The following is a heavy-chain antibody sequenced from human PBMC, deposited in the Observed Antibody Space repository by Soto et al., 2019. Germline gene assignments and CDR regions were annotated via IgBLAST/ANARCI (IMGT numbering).Heavy chain of an antibody. V-gene: IGHV3-33*01. CDR3: ARVNYGDNPPLQNDYMDV. J-gene: IGHJ6*03. CDR2: IWYGGSNK. CDR1: GFTFSSYG. Sequence: GGSLRLSCAASGFTFSSYGMHWVRQAPGKGLEWVAYIWYGGSNKYYADSVKGRFTISRDNAKNTLYLQMNSLRAEDTAVYYCARVNYGDNPPLQNDYMDVWGKGTTVTVSS. D-gene: IGHD4-17*01.